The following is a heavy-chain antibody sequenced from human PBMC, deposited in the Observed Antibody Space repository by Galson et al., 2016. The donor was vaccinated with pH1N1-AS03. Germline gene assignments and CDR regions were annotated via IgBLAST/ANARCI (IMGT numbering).Heavy chain of an antibody. D-gene: IGHD2-15*01. CDR2: IYHAANT. J-gene: IGHJ5*02. CDR1: GPSISSGSY. Sequence: SETLSLTCTVSGPSISSGSYWGWIRQSPGKGLEWIGNIYHAANTYYNPSFKTRVTMSVDTSKSQFSLSLRSVTAADTAMYYCARGLGYCSGKQCFVHFDPWGQGIRVAVSS. V-gene: IGHV4-38-2*02. CDR3: ARGLGYCSGKQCFVHFDP.